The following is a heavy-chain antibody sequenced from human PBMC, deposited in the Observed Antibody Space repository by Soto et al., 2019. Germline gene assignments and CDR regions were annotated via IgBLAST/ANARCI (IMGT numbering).Heavy chain of an antibody. CDR3: ATLYMVRGVRTFDY. D-gene: IGHD3-10*01. CDR1: GGSISSGGYY. Sequence: QVQLQESGPGLVKPSQTLSLTCTVSGGSISSGGYYWSWIRQHPGKGLEWIGYIYYTGSTYYNPSIKSRVTISVDTSKNQFSLKLSSVTAAGTAVYYCATLYMVRGVRTFDYWGQGTLVTVSS. V-gene: IGHV4-31*03. CDR2: IYYTGST. J-gene: IGHJ4*02.